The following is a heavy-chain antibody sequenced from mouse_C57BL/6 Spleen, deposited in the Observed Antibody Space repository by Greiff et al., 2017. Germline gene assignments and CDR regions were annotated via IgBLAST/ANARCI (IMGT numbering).Heavy chain of an antibody. J-gene: IGHJ2*01. V-gene: IGHV5-16*01. CDR3: ASYGSGFDY. CDR1: GFTFSDYY. D-gene: IGHD1-1*01. CDR2: INYDGSST. Sequence: EVKLMESEGGLVQPGSSMKLSCTASGFTFSDYYMAWVRQVPEKGLEWVANINYDGSSTYYLDSLKSRFIISRDNAKNNLYLQMSSLKSEDTATYYCASYGSGFDYWGQGTTLTVSS.